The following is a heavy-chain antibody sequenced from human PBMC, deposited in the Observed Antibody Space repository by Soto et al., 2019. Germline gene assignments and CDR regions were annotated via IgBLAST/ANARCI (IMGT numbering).Heavy chain of an antibody. D-gene: IGHD2-2*01. CDR3: ARYLHCSSTSCYDAFDI. CDR1: GDSVSSNSAA. J-gene: IGHJ3*02. V-gene: IGHV6-1*01. CDR2: TYYRSKWDN. Sequence: SQTLSLTCAISGDSVSSNSAAWNWIRQSPSRGLEWLGRTYYRSKWDNDYAVSVKSRITIKPDTSKNQFSTQLNSVTPDDTSVYYCARYLHCSSTSCYDAFDIWGQGTMVTVSS.